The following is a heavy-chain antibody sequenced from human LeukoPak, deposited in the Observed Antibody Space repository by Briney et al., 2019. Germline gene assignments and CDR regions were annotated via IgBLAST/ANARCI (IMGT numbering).Heavy chain of an antibody. D-gene: IGHD1-7*01. CDR1: GFTFSSYS. J-gene: IGHJ4*02. CDR2: IGGSGVST. Sequence: GGSLRLSWAASGFTFSSYSMNWVRQAPGKGLEWVSAIGGSGVSTYYADSVKGRFTVSRDNSKNTLYLQMSSLRAEDTAVYYCAKDERNWDYNLASQTYDWGQGTLVTVSS. CDR3: AKDERNWDYNLASQTYD. V-gene: IGHV3-23*01.